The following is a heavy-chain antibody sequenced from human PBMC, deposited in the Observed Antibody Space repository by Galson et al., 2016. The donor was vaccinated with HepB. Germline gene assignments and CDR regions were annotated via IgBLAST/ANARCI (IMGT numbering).Heavy chain of an antibody. V-gene: IGHV1-69*04. CDR1: GGSFSDYA. Sequence: SVKVSCKVSGGSFSDYAFAWVRQAPGQGLVWIGRVIPMVGMATYAQKFQGRVLLIADTSTKTGYMECNSLTSEDTAIYYCARVDGSGANSYWAYWGRGTLVTVSS. D-gene: IGHD3-22*01. CDR3: ARVDGSGANSYWAY. CDR2: VIPMVGMA. J-gene: IGHJ4*02.